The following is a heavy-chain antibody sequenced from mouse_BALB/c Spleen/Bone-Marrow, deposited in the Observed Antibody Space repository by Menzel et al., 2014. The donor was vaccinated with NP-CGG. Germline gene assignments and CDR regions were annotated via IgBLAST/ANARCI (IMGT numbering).Heavy chain of an antibody. Sequence: VQLQQPGPELVKPGASEKISCKASGYSFTGYFMNWVKQSHGKSLEWIGRINPYNGDTFYNQKFKGKATLTVDKSSSTAHMELLSLTSEDSAVYYCGGQDGYNGGFAYWGQGTLVTVSA. CDR2: INPYNGDT. J-gene: IGHJ3*01. V-gene: IGHV1-37*01. CDR3: GGQDGYNGGFAY. D-gene: IGHD2-3*01. CDR1: GYSFTGYF.